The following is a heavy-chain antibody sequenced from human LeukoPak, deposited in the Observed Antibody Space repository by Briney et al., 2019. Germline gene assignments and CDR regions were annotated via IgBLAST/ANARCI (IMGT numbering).Heavy chain of an antibody. CDR2: INPNSGGT. V-gene: IGHV1-2*02. CDR3: ASDLSSSPAWGFDY. Sequence: GASVKVPCKASGYTFTGYYMHWVRQAPGQGLEWMEWINPNSGGTNYAQKFQGRVTMTRDTSISTAYMELSRLRSDDTAVYYCASDLSSSPAWGFDYWGQGTLVTVSS. D-gene: IGHD6-13*01. CDR1: GYTFTGYY. J-gene: IGHJ4*02.